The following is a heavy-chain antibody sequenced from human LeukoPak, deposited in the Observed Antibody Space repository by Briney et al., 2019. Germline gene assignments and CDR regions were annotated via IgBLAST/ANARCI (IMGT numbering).Heavy chain of an antibody. V-gene: IGHV1-24*01. D-gene: IGHD6-13*01. CDR2: FDPEDGET. CDR3: ATWVRVAAAGPSWFDP. CDR1: GYTLTELS. J-gene: IGHJ5*02. Sequence: ASVKVSCKVSGYTLTELSMHWVRQAPGKGLEWMGGFDPEDGETIYAQKFQGRVTMTEDTSTDTAYMELSSLRSEDTAVYYCATWVRVAAAGPSWFDPWGQGTLVTASS.